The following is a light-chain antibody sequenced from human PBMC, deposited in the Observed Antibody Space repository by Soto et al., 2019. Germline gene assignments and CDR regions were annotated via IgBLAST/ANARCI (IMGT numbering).Light chain of an antibody. J-gene: IGLJ2*01. CDR1: SSNIGAGYD. V-gene: IGLV1-40*01. CDR3: QSYDSSRHVV. CDR2: GNS. Sequence: QSVLTQPPSVSGAPGQRVTISCTGSSSNIGAGYDVHWYQQLPGTAPKLLIYGNSNRPSGVPDRFSGSKSGTSASLAITGLQAVDEADYYCQSYDSSRHVVFGRGTKVTVL.